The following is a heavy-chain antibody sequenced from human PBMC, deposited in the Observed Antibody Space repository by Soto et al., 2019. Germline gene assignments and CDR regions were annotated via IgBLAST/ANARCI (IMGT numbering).Heavy chain of an antibody. D-gene: IGHD4-17*01. CDR3: ARGQDGDYNDAFDI. Sequence: XSVKVSCKASGYTFTSYGISWVRQAPGQGLEWMGWISAYNGNTNYAQKLQGRVTMTTDTSTSTAYMELRSLRSDDTAVYYCARGQDGDYNDAFDIWGQGTMVTVSS. J-gene: IGHJ3*02. V-gene: IGHV1-18*04. CDR1: GYTFTSYG. CDR2: ISAYNGNT.